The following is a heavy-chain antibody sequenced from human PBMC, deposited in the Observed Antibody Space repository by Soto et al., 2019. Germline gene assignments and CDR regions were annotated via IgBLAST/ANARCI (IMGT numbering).Heavy chain of an antibody. CDR1: GYTFTSYY. CDR3: ARDSLIVVVVAAIFEFDGMDV. J-gene: IGHJ6*02. V-gene: IGHV1-46*03. D-gene: IGHD2-15*01. Sequence: QVQLVQSGAEVKKPGASVKVSCKASGYTFTSYYMHWVRQAPGQGLEWMGIINPSGGSTSYAQKFQGRVTMTRDTSTSTVYRELSSLRSEDTAVYYCARDSLIVVVVAAIFEFDGMDVWGQGTTVTVSS. CDR2: INPSGGST.